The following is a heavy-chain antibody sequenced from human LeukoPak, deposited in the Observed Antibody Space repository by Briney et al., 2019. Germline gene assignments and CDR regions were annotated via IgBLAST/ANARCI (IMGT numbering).Heavy chain of an antibody. CDR1: GFTFSSYA. V-gene: IGHV3-23*01. CDR3: AKATKYAYYFDY. Sequence: GGSLRPSCAASGFTFSSYAMSWVRQAPGKGLEWVSAISGSGGSTYYADSVKGRFTISRDNSKNTLYLQMNSLRAEDTAVYYCAKATKYAYYFDYWGQGTLVTVSS. CDR2: ISGSGGST. J-gene: IGHJ4*02. D-gene: IGHD2-2*01.